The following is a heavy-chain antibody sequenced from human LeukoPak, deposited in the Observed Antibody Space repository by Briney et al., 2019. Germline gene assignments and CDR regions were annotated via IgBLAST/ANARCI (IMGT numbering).Heavy chain of an antibody. J-gene: IGHJ4*02. Sequence: GRSLGLSCAASGFTFSSYGMHWVRQAPGKGLEWVAVISYDGSNKYYADSVKGRFTISRDNSKNTLYLQMNSLRAEDTAVYYCAKTEQWLAYDYWGQGTLVTVSS. CDR2: ISYDGSNK. D-gene: IGHD6-19*01. V-gene: IGHV3-30*18. CDR1: GFTFSSYG. CDR3: AKTEQWLAYDY.